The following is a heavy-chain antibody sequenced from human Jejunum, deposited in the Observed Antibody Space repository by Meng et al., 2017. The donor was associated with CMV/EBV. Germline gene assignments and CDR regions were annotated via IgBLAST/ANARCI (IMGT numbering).Heavy chain of an antibody. Sequence: VASGFTFRSFGMHWVRQAPGKGLEWVAFIRYDESIKYYAHSVKGRFTISRDNSENTLYLQMNSLRDEDMGVYYCAKSLSSASWDYWGQGTLVTVSS. CDR2: IRYDESIK. V-gene: IGHV3-30*02. CDR3: AKSLSSASWDY. CDR1: GFTFRSFG. D-gene: IGHD2-2*01. J-gene: IGHJ4*02.